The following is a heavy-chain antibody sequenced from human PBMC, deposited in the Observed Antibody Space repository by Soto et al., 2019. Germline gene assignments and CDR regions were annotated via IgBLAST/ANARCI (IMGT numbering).Heavy chain of an antibody. Sequence: QLQLQESGPGLVKPSETLSLTCTVSGGSISHYHWNWIRQAPGKGMEWIGYIFYNGSSHYNPSLTCRVTISVDMSKNPLSLTLTSVTAADTAVYYCARSFYPWGQGTLVTVSS. J-gene: IGHJ5*02. V-gene: IGHV4-59*01. CDR1: GGSISHYH. CDR2: IFYNGSS. CDR3: ARSFYP.